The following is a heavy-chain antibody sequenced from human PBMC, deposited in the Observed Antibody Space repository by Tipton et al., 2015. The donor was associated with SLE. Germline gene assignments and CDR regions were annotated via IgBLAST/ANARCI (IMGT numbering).Heavy chain of an antibody. J-gene: IGHJ6*02. CDR1: GGSLSSSSYP. Sequence: LRLSCAVSGGSLSSSSYPWAWIRQPPGKGLEWIGSVYYSEKTSYTPSLMNRVIITEDTSTNQFSLILSSVTAADTAVYYCATSDFYGSGQGLDVWGQGPTVTVSS. CDR3: ATSDFYGSGQGLDV. D-gene: IGHD2/OR15-2a*01. CDR2: VYYSEKT. V-gene: IGHV4-39*07.